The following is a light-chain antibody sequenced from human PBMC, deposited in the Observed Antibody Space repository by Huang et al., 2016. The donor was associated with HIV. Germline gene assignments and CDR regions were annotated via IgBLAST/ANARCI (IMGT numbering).Light chain of an antibody. CDR1: LALNNS. J-gene: IGKJ1*01. CDR2: GAS. V-gene: IGKV1-NL1*01. Sequence: DIQMTQSPSSLSASIGDRVTITCRASLALNNSLAWYQQQPGKAPKLLLYGASKLEGGVPSRFSGSGSATDYTLTIRGLQPEDFATYYCQQYYLSPWTFGQGTRVEIK. CDR3: QQYYLSPWT.